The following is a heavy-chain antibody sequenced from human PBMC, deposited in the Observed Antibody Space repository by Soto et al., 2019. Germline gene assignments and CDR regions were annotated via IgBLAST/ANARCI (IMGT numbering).Heavy chain of an antibody. Sequence: GGSLRLSCAASGFTFSSYAMTWVRQAPGQGLEWISVLSGSGDNTYYADSVKGRFTISRDNSKNTLYLQMNSLRADDTAFYYCAKDRVSGSYSAVDCWGQGTLVTVSS. CDR2: LSGSGDNT. V-gene: IGHV3-23*01. CDR3: AKDRVSGSYSAVDC. D-gene: IGHD1-26*01. CDR1: GFTFSSYA. J-gene: IGHJ4*02.